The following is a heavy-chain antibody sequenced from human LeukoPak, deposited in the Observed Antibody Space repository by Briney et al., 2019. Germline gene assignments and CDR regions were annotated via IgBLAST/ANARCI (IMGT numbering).Heavy chain of an antibody. CDR3: AKSREEIRGLDAFDI. D-gene: IGHD5-24*01. J-gene: IGHJ3*02. CDR2: IYYSGST. Sequence: SETLSLTCSVSGGSISSDDYCWNWIRQHPGKGLEWIGYIYYSGSTYYNPSLRSRVALSVDTSKNQFSLKLSSLTAADTAVYYCAKSREEIRGLDAFDIWGQGTMVTVSS. CDR1: GGSISSDDYC. V-gene: IGHV4-31*03.